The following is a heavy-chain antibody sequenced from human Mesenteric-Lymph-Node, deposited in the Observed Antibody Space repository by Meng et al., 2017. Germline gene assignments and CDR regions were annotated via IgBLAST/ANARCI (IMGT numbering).Heavy chain of an antibody. CDR1: GFIFSTHA. CDR2: ISYDGSNI. Sequence: GRSLRLSCAASGFIFSTHAIHWVRQAPGKGLEWVAVISYDGSNIYYTDSVKGRFTISRDNSKNTPYLQMNSLRPEDTAVYYCAKDQRRYYDSGSYFEYWGQGTLVTVSS. D-gene: IGHD3-10*01. J-gene: IGHJ4*02. V-gene: IGHV3-30*04. CDR3: AKDQRRYYDSGSYFEY.